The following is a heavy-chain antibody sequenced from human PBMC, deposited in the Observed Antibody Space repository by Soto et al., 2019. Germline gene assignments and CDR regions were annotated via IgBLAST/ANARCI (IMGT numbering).Heavy chain of an antibody. CDR2: IKGDESTT. CDR1: GFTFNSYW. J-gene: IGHJ6*02. D-gene: IGHD5-18*01. Sequence: GGSLRLSCAASGFTFNSYWMHWVRQAPGKGLVWVSRIKGDESTTNYADSVKGRFTISRDNAKNTVYLQMNSLRAEDTALYYCARGIRNYYGMDVWGQGITVTVSS. CDR3: ARGIRNYYGMDV. V-gene: IGHV3-74*01.